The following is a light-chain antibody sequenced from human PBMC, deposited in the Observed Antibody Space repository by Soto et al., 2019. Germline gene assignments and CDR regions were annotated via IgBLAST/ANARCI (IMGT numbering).Light chain of an antibody. V-gene: IGKV2-28*01. J-gene: IGKJ1*01. Sequence: DIVMTQSPLSLPVTPGEPASISCRSSQSLLHSNGYNYLDWYLQKPGQSPQLLIYLGSNRASGVPDRFRGSGSGTDFTLKISRVEAEDVWVYYCMQALQTPRTFGQGTKVEIK. CDR3: MQALQTPRT. CDR1: QSLLHSNGYNY. CDR2: LGS.